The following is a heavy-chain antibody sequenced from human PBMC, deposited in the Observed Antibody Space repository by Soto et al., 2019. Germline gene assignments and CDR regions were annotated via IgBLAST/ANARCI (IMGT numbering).Heavy chain of an antibody. CDR2: IYYSGST. V-gene: IGHV4-39*01. Sequence: QLQLQESGPGLVKPSETLSLTCTVSGGSISSSSYYWGWIRQPPGKGLEWIGSIYYSGSTYYNPSLKSRVTISVDTSKNQFSLKLSSVTAADTAVYYCARLAGWGVAELNWFDPWGQGTLVTVSS. J-gene: IGHJ5*02. CDR3: ARLAGWGVAELNWFDP. D-gene: IGHD3-10*01. CDR1: GGSISSSSYY.